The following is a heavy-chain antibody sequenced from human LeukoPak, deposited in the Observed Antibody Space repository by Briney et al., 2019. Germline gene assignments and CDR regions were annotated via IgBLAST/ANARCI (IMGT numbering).Heavy chain of an antibody. J-gene: IGHJ4*02. CDR1: GFTFDDYA. CDR2: ISWNSGSI. Sequence: GGSLRLSCAASGFTFDDYAMHWVRQAPGKGLEWVSGISWNSGSIGYADSVKGRFTISRGNAKNSLYLQMNSLRAEDTALYYCAKDTRAFRDGYNWFDYWGQGTLVTVSS. CDR3: AKDTRAFRDGYNWFDY. D-gene: IGHD5-24*01. V-gene: IGHV3-9*01.